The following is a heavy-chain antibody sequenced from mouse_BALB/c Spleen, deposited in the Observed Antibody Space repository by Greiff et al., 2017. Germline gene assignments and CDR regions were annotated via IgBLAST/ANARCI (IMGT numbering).Heavy chain of an antibody. J-gene: IGHJ3*01. Sequence: ESGPGLVKPSQSLSLTCSVTGYSITSGYYWNWIRQFPGNKLEWMGYISYDGSNNYNPSLKNRISITRDTSKNQFFLKLNSVTTEDTATYYCARNYDYNGAWFAYWGKGTLVTVSA. V-gene: IGHV3-6*02. CDR3: ARNYDYNGAWFAY. D-gene: IGHD2-4*01. CDR2: ISYDGSN. CDR1: GYSITSGYY.